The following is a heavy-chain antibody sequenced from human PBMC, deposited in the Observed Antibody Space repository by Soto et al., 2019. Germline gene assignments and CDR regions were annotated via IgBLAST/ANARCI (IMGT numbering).Heavy chain of an antibody. CDR3: ARALGYCSGGSCLHYYYYYMDV. D-gene: IGHD2-15*01. Sequence: SVKVSCKASGGTFSSYTIGWVRQAPGQGLEWMGRIIPILGIANYAQKFQGRVTITADKSTSTAYMELSSLRSEDTAVYYRARALGYCSGGSCLHYYYYYMDVWGKGTTVTVSS. CDR1: GGTFSSYT. V-gene: IGHV1-69*02. CDR2: IIPILGIA. J-gene: IGHJ6*03.